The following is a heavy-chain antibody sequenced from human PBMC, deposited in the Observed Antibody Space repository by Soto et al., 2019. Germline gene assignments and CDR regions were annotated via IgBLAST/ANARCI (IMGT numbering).Heavy chain of an antibody. CDR1: GFTFSSYG. CDR2: ISYDGSNK. V-gene: IGHV3-30*18. J-gene: IGHJ4*02. CDR3: AKDLTRWLYGKAYFDY. Sequence: GGSLRLSCAASGFTFSSYGMHWVRQAPGKGLEWVAVISYDGSNKYYADSVKGRFTISRDNSKNTLYLQMNSLRAEDTAVYYCAKDLTRWLYGKAYFDYWGQGTLVTVSS. D-gene: IGHD4-17*01.